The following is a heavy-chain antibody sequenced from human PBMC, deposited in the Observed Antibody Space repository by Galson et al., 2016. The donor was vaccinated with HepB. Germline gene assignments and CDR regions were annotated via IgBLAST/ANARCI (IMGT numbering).Heavy chain of an antibody. V-gene: IGHV4-39*01. Sequence: SETLSLTCTVSGGSISISNYYWGWIRQPPGQGLEWIGSMSYSWSTYNNPSLKSRVTISVDTSKNQFSLKLRSVTAADTAVYSCARRTYDTLTGYSDWYFDLWGRGTLVSVSS. CDR2: MSYSWST. J-gene: IGHJ2*01. CDR1: GGSISISNYY. D-gene: IGHD3-9*01. CDR3: ARRTYDTLTGYSDWYFDL.